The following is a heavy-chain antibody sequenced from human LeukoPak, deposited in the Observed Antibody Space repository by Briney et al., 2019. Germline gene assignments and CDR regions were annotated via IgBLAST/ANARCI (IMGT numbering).Heavy chain of an antibody. CDR1: GFDFSDYT. J-gene: IGHJ4*02. CDR3: ARDGLGSYDF. Sequence: GGSLRLSCAASGFDFSDYTINWVHQAPGKGLEWVSSISSNGRYIYYADSVKGRLTISRDNAKNSVYLQMNSLRAEDTAVYYCARDGLGSYDFWGQGTLVTVSS. D-gene: IGHD3-10*01. CDR2: ISSNGRYI. V-gene: IGHV3-21*01.